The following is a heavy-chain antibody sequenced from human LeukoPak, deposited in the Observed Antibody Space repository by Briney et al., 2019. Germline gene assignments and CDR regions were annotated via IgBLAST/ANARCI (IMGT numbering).Heavy chain of an antibody. CDR1: GYTFTSYY. Sequence: ASXXVSCKASGYTFTSYYMHWVRQAPGQGLEWMGIINPSGGSTSYAQKFQGRVTMTRDTSTSTVYMELSSLRSEDTAVYYCARDYTRSGSYSPPGYWGQGTLVTVSS. D-gene: IGHD1-26*01. CDR2: INPSGGST. V-gene: IGHV1-46*01. CDR3: ARDYTRSGSYSPPGY. J-gene: IGHJ4*02.